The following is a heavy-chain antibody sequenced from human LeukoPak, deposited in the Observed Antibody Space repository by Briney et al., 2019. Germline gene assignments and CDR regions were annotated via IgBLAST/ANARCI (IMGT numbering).Heavy chain of an antibody. D-gene: IGHD1-14*01. Sequence: GGSLRLSCAASGFTFRSYGLHWVRQAPGKGLEWMAVIWYDGSNKYYADSVKGRFTISRDNSKNTLYLQMNSLRDEDTAVYYCARALEHWGPDDYWGLGTLVTVSS. V-gene: IGHV3-33*01. CDR1: GFTFRSYG. CDR3: ARALEHWGPDDY. CDR2: IWYDGSNK. J-gene: IGHJ4*02.